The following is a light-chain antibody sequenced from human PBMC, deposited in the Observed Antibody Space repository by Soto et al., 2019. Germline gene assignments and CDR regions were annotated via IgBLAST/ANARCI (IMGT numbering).Light chain of an antibody. Sequence: QSALTQPASGSGSPGQSITISCTGTSSDVGGFNYVSWYQQHPGKAPKLMIYDVTNRPSGVSYRFSGSKSGNTASLTISGLQAEDEADYYCNSYTSSSTYDFGTGTKVTVL. CDR2: DVT. J-gene: IGLJ1*01. V-gene: IGLV2-14*03. CDR1: SSDVGGFNY. CDR3: NSYTSSSTYD.